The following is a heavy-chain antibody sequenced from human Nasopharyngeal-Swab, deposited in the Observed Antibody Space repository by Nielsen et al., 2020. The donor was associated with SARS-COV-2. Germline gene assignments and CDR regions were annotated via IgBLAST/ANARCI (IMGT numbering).Heavy chain of an antibody. J-gene: IGHJ6*03. Sequence: WIRQPPGKGLEWIGYIYYSGSTYYNPSLKSRVTISVDTSKNQFSLKLSSVTAADTAVYYCAGIWFGELGYYYMDVWGKGTTVTVPS. CDR2: IYYSGST. CDR3: AGIWFGELGYYYMDV. V-gene: IGHV4-30-4*01. D-gene: IGHD3-10*01.